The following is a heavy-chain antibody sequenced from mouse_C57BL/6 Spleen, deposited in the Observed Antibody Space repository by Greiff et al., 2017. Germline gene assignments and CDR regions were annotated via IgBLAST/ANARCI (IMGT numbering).Heavy chain of an antibody. Sequence: QVTLKESGPGILQPSQTLSLTCSFSGFSLSTFGMGVGWIRQPSGKGLEWLAHIWWDDDKYYNPALKSRLTISKDTSKNQVFLKIANVDTADTATYYCARMYDGYDGVYYAMDYWGQGTSVTVSS. J-gene: IGHJ4*01. V-gene: IGHV8-8*01. D-gene: IGHD2-3*01. CDR2: IWWDDDK. CDR1: GFSLSTFGMG. CDR3: ARMYDGYDGVYYAMDY.